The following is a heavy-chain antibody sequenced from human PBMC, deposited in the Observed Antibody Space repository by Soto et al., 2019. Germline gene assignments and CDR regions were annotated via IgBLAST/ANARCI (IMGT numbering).Heavy chain of an antibody. CDR3: ARVRGYFDWLHYFDY. CDR1: GFTFSDYY. CDR2: ISSSGSTI. Sequence: GGSLRLSCAASGFTFSDYYMSWIRQAPGKGLEWVSYISSSGSTIYYADSVKGRFTISRDNAKNSLYLQMNSLRAEDTAVYYCARVRGYFDWLHYFDYWGQGTLVTVSS. V-gene: IGHV3-11*01. D-gene: IGHD3-9*01. J-gene: IGHJ4*02.